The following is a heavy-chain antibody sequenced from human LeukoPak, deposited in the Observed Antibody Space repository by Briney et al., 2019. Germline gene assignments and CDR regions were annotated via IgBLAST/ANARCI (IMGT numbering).Heavy chain of an antibody. J-gene: IGHJ2*01. V-gene: IGHV4-30-4*08. CDR1: GGSISSGDYY. CDR2: IYYSGAT. CDR3: ASHYCTNGVCYGYWYFDL. Sequence: PSQTLSLTCAVSGGSISSGDYYWNWIRQPPGKGLEWIGYIYYSGATYYNPSLKSRVTISVDTSKNQFSLKLSSVTAADTAVYYCASHYCTNGVCYGYWYFDLWGRGTLVTVSS. D-gene: IGHD2-8*01.